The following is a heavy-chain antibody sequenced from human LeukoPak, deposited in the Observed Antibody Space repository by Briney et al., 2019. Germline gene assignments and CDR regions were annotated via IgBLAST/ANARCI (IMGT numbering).Heavy chain of an antibody. CDR1: GFTVSSNY. J-gene: IGHJ4*02. CDR3: ATTPKHGDYDY. V-gene: IGHV3-53*01. Sequence: GGSLRLSCAASGFTVSSNYMSWVHQAPGKGLEWVSVIYSGGSTYYADSVKGRFTISRDNSKNTLYLQMNSLRAEDTAVYYCATTPKHGDYDYWGQGTLVTVSS. D-gene: IGHD4-17*01. CDR2: IYSGGST.